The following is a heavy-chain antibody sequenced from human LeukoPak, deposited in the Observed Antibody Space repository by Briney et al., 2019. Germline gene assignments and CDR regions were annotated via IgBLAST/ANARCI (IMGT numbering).Heavy chain of an antibody. CDR1: GGSLSGYY. CDR2: INHSGST. CDR3: ARGGNAFDI. J-gene: IGHJ3*02. V-gene: IGHV4-34*01. Sequence: PSETLSLTCAVYGGSLSGYYWSWIRQPPGKGLEWIGEINHSGSTNYNPSLKSRVTISVDTSKNQFSLKLSSVTAADTAVYYCARGGNAFDIWGQGTMVTVSS.